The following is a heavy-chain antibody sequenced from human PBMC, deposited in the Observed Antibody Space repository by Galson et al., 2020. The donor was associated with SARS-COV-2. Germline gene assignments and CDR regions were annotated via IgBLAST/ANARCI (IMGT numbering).Heavy chain of an antibody. CDR1: GFTFSSYA. D-gene: IGHD6-19*01. V-gene: IGHV3-30*01. CDR2: ISYDGSNK. J-gene: IGHJ3*02. Sequence: GGSLRLSCAASGFTFSSYAMHWVRQAPGKGLEWVAVISYDGSNKYYADSVKGRFTISRDNSRNTLYLEMDRLRPEDTAVYYCARSGPSLAGTMGAFDIWGKGTLVTVS. CDR3: ARSGPSLAGTMGAFDI.